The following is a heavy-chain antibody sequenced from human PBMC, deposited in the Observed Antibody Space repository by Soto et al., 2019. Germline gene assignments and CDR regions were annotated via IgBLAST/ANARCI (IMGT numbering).Heavy chain of an antibody. Sequence: ASVKVSCQASGYTFTSYGISWVRQAPGQGLEWMGWISSYNGNTNYAQKVQGRVTLTTDTSTSTTYMELRSLRSDDTAVYYCARGPRYCSTTTCFSGVTWFDPWGQGTLVTVSS. CDR3: ARGPRYCSTTTCFSGVTWFDP. D-gene: IGHD2-2*01. CDR2: ISSYNGNT. J-gene: IGHJ5*02. CDR1: GYTFTSYG. V-gene: IGHV1-18*04.